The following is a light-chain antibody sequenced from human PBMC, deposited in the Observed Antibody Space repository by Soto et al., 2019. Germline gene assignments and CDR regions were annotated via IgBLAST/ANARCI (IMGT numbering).Light chain of an antibody. V-gene: IGLV2-23*02. CDR2: EVT. Sequence: QSVLTQPASGSGSPGQSITIPCTGTSGDVGSYNLVSWYQQHPGKAPKLLIYEVTERPSGVSNRFSGSKSGNTASLTISGLQPDDEADYYCCSYAGNSEVFGTGTKVTVL. CDR1: SGDVGSYNL. CDR3: CSYAGNSEV. J-gene: IGLJ1*01.